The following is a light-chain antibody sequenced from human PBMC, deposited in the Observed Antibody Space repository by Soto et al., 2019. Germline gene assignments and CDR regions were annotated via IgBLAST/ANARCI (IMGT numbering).Light chain of an antibody. CDR3: ATWDDRLNGFSV. Sequence: QSVLTQSPSASGTPGQRVTISCSGSSSNIGSSNVNWYQQLPGTAPKLLIYRNNQRPSGVPDRFSGSKSGTSASLAISGLRSDDEADYFCATWDDRLNGFSVFGTETKVTVL. CDR1: SSNIGSSN. J-gene: IGLJ1*01. CDR2: RNN. V-gene: IGLV1-47*01.